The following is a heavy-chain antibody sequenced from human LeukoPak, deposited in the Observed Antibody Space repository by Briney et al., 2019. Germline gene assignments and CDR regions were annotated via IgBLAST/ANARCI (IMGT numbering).Heavy chain of an antibody. Sequence: ASVKVSCKASGYTFTGYYMHWVRQAPGQGLEWMGWINPNSGGTNYARKFQGRVTMTRDTSISTAYMELSRLRSDDTAVYYCARVRGAARDYYYYGMDVWGQGTTVTVSS. CDR3: ARVRGAARDYYYYGMDV. CDR1: GYTFTGYY. V-gene: IGHV1-2*02. CDR2: INPNSGGT. D-gene: IGHD6-6*01. J-gene: IGHJ6*02.